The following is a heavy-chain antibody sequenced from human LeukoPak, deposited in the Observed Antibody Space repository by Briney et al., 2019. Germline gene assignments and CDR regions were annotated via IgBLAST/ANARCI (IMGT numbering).Heavy chain of an antibody. V-gene: IGHV4-38-2*01. CDR3: ARRGDTIRDEEYFDY. CDR1: GFSISSGHF. Sequence: KPSEALSLTCSVSGFSISSGHFWAWIRQTPGKGLEWIGSIGNMHRGGHGDAYYKPSLKSRVSLSVDTSRNQFSLRLTSVSAEDSAIYYCARRGDTIRDEEYFDYWGKGMWVPVSS. D-gene: IGHD5-18*01. J-gene: IGHJ4*02. CDR2: IGNMHRGGHGDA.